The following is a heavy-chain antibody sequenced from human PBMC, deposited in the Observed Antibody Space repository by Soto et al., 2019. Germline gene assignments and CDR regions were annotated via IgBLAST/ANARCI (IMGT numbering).Heavy chain of an antibody. J-gene: IGHJ3*02. Sequence: QGQLVQSGAEVKKPGASVKVSCKASGYTFTSHGITWVRQAPGQGLEWMGWISAYKGRTDYAQRVQGRVTMTTDTSTSTAYMEFRSLRSDDTAVYYCARGVINDAFDIWGQGTMVTVS. CDR3: ARGVINDAFDI. V-gene: IGHV1-18*01. CDR1: GYTFTSHG. CDR2: ISAYKGRT. D-gene: IGHD3-10*01.